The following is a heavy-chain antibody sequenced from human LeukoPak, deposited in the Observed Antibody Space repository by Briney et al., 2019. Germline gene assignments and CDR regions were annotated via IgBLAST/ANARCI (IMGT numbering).Heavy chain of an antibody. D-gene: IGHD3-3*01. V-gene: IGHV1-18*01. CDR2: ISAYNGNT. CDR3: AREWYYDFWSGYAEFDY. J-gene: IGHJ4*02. CDR1: GYTSTSYG. Sequence: ASVKVSCKASGYTSTSYGISWVRQAPGQGLEWMGWISAYNGNTNYAQKLQGRVTMTTDTSTSTAYMELRSLRSDDTAVYYCAREWYYDFWSGYAEFDYWGQGTLVTVSS.